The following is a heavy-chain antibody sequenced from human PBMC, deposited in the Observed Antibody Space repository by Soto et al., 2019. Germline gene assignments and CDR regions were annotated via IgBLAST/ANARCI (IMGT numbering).Heavy chain of an antibody. J-gene: IGHJ5*02. Sequence: EVQLLESGGGLVQPGGSLRLSCAASGFTFSSYAMSWVRQAPGKGLEWVSAISGSGGSTYYADSVKGRFTISRDNSKNTXYXXMNSLRAEDTAVYYCAKDAKRDIVVVVAAPGWFDPWGQGTLVTVSS. V-gene: IGHV3-23*01. CDR3: AKDAKRDIVVVVAAPGWFDP. CDR1: GFTFSSYA. D-gene: IGHD2-15*01. CDR2: ISGSGGST.